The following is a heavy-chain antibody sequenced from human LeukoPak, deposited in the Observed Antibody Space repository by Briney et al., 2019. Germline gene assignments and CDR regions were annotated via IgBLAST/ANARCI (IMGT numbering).Heavy chain of an antibody. J-gene: IGHJ4*02. CDR2: IYSGGNT. Sequence: GGSLRLSCAVSGFIVSSDYMSWVRQAPGKGLEWVSVIYSGGNTYYADSVKGRFTISRDNSKNTLYLQMNSLRAEDTAVYYCARDLDGYCSSTSCYRPGYWGQGTLVTVSS. CDR1: GFIVSSDY. D-gene: IGHD2-2*01. V-gene: IGHV3-53*05. CDR3: ARDLDGYCSSTSCYRPGY.